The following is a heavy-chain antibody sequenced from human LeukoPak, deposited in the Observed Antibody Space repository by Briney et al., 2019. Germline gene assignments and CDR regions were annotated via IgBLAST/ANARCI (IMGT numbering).Heavy chain of an antibody. CDR3: AKARRYSSYDAFDM. J-gene: IGHJ3*02. D-gene: IGHD6-13*01. Sequence: GGSLRPSCAASGFTFSSYGMHWVRQAPGKGLEWVAFIRYDGSNKYYGDSVKGRFTISRDNSKNTLYLQMNSLRAEDTALYYCAKARRYSSYDAFDMWGQGTMVTVSS. CDR2: IRYDGSNK. CDR1: GFTFSSYG. V-gene: IGHV3-30*02.